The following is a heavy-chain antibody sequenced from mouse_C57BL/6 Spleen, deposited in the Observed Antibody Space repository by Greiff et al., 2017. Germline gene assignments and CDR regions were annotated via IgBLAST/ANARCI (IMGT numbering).Heavy chain of an antibody. Sequence: EVKVVESGGGLVKPGGSLKLSCAASGFTFSSYAMSWVRQTPEKRLEWVATISDGGSYTYYPDNVTGRFTISRDNAKNNLYRQMSHLKSEDTAMYYCARDRGAFMTTVVAPSYWYFDVWGTGTTVTVSS. D-gene: IGHD1-1*01. J-gene: IGHJ1*03. CDR3: ARDRGAFMTTVVAPSYWYFDV. CDR2: ISDGGSYT. V-gene: IGHV5-4*01. CDR1: GFTFSSYA.